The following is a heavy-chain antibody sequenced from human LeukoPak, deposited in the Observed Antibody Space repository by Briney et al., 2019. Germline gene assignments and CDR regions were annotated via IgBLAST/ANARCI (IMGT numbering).Heavy chain of an antibody. D-gene: IGHD2-2*01. V-gene: IGHV1-18*04. CDR2: ISTYNGNT. Sequence: ASVKVSCKASGYTFTGYYMHWVRQAPGQGLEWMGWISTYNGNTNYAQKLQGRVTMTTDTSTSTAYMELRSLRTDDTAVYYCAREAENIVVVPAAKRKHYYYGMDVWGQGTTVTVSS. CDR1: GYTFTGYY. CDR3: AREAENIVVVPAAKRKHYYYGMDV. J-gene: IGHJ6*02.